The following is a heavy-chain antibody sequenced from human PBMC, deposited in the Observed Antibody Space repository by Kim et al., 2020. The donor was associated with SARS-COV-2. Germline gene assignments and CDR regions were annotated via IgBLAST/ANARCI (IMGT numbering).Heavy chain of an antibody. V-gene: IGHV1-3*01. Sequence: YSQKFQGRVTITRDTSASTAYMELSSLRSEDTAVYYCARGEYGSGSYYSYWGQGTLVTVSS. J-gene: IGHJ4*02. CDR3: ARGEYGSGSYYSY. D-gene: IGHD3-10*01.